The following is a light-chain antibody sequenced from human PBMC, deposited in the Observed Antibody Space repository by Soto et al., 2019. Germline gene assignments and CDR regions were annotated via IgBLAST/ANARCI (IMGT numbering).Light chain of an antibody. V-gene: IGLV3-1*01. CDR2: QDT. J-gene: IGLJ3*02. CDR1: KLGDKY. Sequence: SSELTQPPSVSVSPGQTASITCSGDKLGDKYASWYQQKPGQSPVLVIYQDTKRPSGIPERFSGSNSGNTATLTISGTQAMDEADYYCQAWDSRTALFGGGTKLTVL. CDR3: QAWDSRTAL.